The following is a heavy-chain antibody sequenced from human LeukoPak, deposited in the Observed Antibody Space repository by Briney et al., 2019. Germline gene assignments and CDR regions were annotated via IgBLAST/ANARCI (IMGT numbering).Heavy chain of an antibody. J-gene: IGHJ3*02. Sequence: ASVKVSCKASGYTFTGYYMHWVRQAPGQGLEWMGIINPSGGSTSYAQKFQGRVTMTRDTSTSTVYMELSSLRSEDTAVYYCARASYQGAGTTGDAFDIWGQGTMVTVSS. CDR2: INPSGGST. D-gene: IGHD1-1*01. V-gene: IGHV1-46*03. CDR1: GYTFTGYY. CDR3: ARASYQGAGTTGDAFDI.